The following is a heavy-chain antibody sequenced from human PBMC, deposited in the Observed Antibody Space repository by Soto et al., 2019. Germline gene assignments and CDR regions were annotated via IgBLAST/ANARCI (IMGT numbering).Heavy chain of an antibody. CDR2: ISYDGSNK. Sequence: GGSLRLSCAASGFTFSSYGMHWVRQAPGKGPEWVAVISYDGSNKYYADSVKGRFTISRDNSKNTLYLQMNSLRAEDTAVYYCAKDFGVVGATTPFDYWGQGTLVTVSS. J-gene: IGHJ4*02. V-gene: IGHV3-30*18. CDR3: AKDFGVVGATTPFDY. D-gene: IGHD1-26*01. CDR1: GFTFSSYG.